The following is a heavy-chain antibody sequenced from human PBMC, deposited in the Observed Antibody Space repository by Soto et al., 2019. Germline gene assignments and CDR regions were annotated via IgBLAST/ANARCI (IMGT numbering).Heavy chain of an antibody. Sequence: EVQLVESGGGLVQPGGSLRLSCAASGFTFSGYSMSWVRQAPGKGLEWVANIKQDGSEKYYVDSVKGRITISRDNAKNSLYLQMNSLRADDTAVYYCARQRGCDYWGQGTLVTVSS. V-gene: IGHV3-7*01. J-gene: IGHJ4*02. CDR1: GFTFSGYS. CDR2: IKQDGSEK. CDR3: ARQRGCDY. D-gene: IGHD1-1*01.